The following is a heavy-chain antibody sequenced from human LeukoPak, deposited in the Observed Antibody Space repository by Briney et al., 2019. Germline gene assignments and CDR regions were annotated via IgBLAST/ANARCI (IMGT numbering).Heavy chain of an antibody. CDR2: IYPGDSDT. V-gene: IGHV5-51*01. J-gene: IGHJ4*02. CDR1: GYTFINYW. D-gene: IGHD5-12*01. Sequence: HGESLKISCQVSGYTFINYWIGWVRQMPGKGLEWMGIIYPGDSDTRYSPSFHGQVIISADKSISTAYLQWNSLKASDTAMYYCASGGYGTFDSWGQGTLVTVSS. CDR3: ASGGYGTFDS.